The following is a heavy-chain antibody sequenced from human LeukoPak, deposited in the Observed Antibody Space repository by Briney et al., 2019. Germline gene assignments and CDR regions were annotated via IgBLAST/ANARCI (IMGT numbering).Heavy chain of an antibody. Sequence: SETLSLTCSVSGYSISSGNYWGWIRLPPGKGLQWIGSIYHSGSTYYNPSLKSRVTISVDTSKNQFSLKLSSVTAADTAVYYCARGPRWYHHFDYWGQGTLVTVSS. CDR3: ARGPRWYHHFDY. CDR1: GYSISSGNY. J-gene: IGHJ4*02. D-gene: IGHD4-23*01. V-gene: IGHV4-38-2*02. CDR2: IYHSGST.